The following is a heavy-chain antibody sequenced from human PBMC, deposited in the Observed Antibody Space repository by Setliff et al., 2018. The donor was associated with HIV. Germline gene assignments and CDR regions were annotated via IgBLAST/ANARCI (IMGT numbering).Heavy chain of an antibody. D-gene: IGHD4-17*01. CDR1: GVSISSHS. CDR2: IHATGGV. Sequence: SETLSLTCTVSGVSISSHSWSWIRQPAGERLEWIGRIHATGGVNYNPSLKSRVTVSIDTAKTQFSLNLTSVTAADTAVYYCARDDHGDPFDYWGQGTLVTVSS. J-gene: IGHJ4*02. CDR3: ARDDHGDPFDY. V-gene: IGHV4-4*07.